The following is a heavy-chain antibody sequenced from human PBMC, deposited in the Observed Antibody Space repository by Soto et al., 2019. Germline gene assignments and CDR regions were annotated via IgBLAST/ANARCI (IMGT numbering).Heavy chain of an antibody. V-gene: IGHV4-61*01. Sequence: PSETLSLTCTVSGGSVSSGSYYSSWIRQPPGKGLEWIGYIYYSGSTNYNPSLKSRVTISVDTSKKQFSLKLVSVTARDTAVYFCASDYQLGDSGRPYCQQWRQGSLVTIAS. CDR3: ASDYQLGDSGRPYCQQ. J-gene: IGHJ1*01. D-gene: IGHD1-26*01. CDR1: GGSVSSGSYY. CDR2: IYYSGST.